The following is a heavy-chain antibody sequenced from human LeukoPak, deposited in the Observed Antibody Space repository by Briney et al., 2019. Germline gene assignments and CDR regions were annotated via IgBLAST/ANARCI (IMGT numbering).Heavy chain of an antibody. CDR1: GDSIRTYY. J-gene: IGHJ4*02. Sequence: PSETLSLTCSVSGDSIRTYYYSWIRQFPGKGLEWIGNIYHTGSTNYNPSLKRRVTISIDTSRSQFSLKMSSVTAADTAVYYCVGSWSPILFDYWGQGALVTVSS. D-gene: IGHD6-19*01. CDR2: IYHTGST. V-gene: IGHV4-59*08. CDR3: VGSWSPILFDY.